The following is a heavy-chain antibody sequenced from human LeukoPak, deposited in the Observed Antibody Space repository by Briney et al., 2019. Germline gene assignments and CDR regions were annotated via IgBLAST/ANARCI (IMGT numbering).Heavy chain of an antibody. Sequence: GGSLRLSCAASGFTVSSNYMSWVRQAPGKGLEWVSVIYSSGSTYYADSVKGRFTISRDNSKNTLYLQMNSLRAEDTAVYYCAKAGRDYNFWGVYYWGQGPLVTVSS. CDR3: AKAGRDYNFWGVYY. CDR2: IYSSGST. J-gene: IGHJ4*02. V-gene: IGHV3-66*01. CDR1: GFTVSSNY. D-gene: IGHD3-3*01.